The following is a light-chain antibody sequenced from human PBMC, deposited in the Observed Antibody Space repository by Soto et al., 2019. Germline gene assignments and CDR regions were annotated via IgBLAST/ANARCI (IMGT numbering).Light chain of an antibody. CDR3: VRFGGSPT. V-gene: IGKV3-20*01. CDR2: GAS. J-gene: IGKJ3*01. CDR1: QVVVTAY. Sequence: EIVLTQSPGTLSVSPGERATLSCRASQVVVTAYIHWYQHKPGQAPRLLISGASTRASGIPGRFSGSGVGTDLTLTIDRRGPEGCAVYYCVRFGGSPTFGPGSRVHI.